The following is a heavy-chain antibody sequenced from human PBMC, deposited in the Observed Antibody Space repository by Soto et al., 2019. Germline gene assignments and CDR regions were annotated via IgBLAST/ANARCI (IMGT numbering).Heavy chain of an antibody. J-gene: IGHJ4*02. CDR3: AKDHPRSRITLFVWYY. D-gene: IGHD3-3*01. V-gene: IGHV3-23*01. CDR2: ISGSGGST. CDR1: GFTFSSYA. Sequence: EVQLLESGGGLVQPGGSLRLSCAASGFTFSSYAMSWVRQAPGKGLEWVSAISGSGGSTYYADSVKGRFTISRDNSKNTLYLQMNSLRAEDTAVYYCAKDHPRSRITLFVWYYWGQGTLVTVSS.